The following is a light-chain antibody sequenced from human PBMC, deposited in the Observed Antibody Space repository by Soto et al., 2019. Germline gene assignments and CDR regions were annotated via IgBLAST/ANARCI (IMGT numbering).Light chain of an antibody. CDR2: DVT. J-gene: IGLJ2*01. CDR3: CSYAGSYTVV. V-gene: IGLV2-11*01. CDR1: SSDVGGYNY. Sequence: QSALIQPRSVSGSPGQSVTISCTGTSSDVGGYNYVSWYQQHPGKGPKIMIYDVTKRPSGVPDRFSGSKSVNTASLTISGLQAEDEADYYCCSYAGSYTVVFGGGTKLTVL.